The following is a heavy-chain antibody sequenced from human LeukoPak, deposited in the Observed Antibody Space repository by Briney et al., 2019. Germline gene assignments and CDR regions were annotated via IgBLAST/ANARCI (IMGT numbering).Heavy chain of an antibody. J-gene: IGHJ5*02. CDR1: GGSISSYY. CDR3: ARGGEYYDFWSGYYLFDP. CDR2: IYYSGST. V-gene: IGHV4-59*01. Sequence: SETLSLTCTVSGGSISSYYWSWIRQPPGKGLEWIGYIYYSGSTNYNPSLKSRVTISVDTSKNQFSLKLSSVTAADTAVYYCARGGEYYDFWSGYYLFDPWGQGTLVTVSS. D-gene: IGHD3-3*01.